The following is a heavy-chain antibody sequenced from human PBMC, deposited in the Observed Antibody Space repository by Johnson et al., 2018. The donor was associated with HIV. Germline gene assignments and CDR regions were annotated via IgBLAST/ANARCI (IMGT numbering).Heavy chain of an antibody. CDR2: ISYDGSNK. V-gene: IGHV3-30*04. J-gene: IGHJ3*02. CDR1: GFTFTSYT. Sequence: QVQLVESGGGVVQPGRSLRLFCAVSGFTFTSYTMHWVRQAPGRGLEWVAVISYDGSNKYYADSVKGRFTISRDNSKNTLYLQMNSLRAEDTAVYYCARGGCSGGSCYSHDAFDIWGQGTMVTVSS. CDR3: ARGGCSGGSCYSHDAFDI. D-gene: IGHD2-15*01.